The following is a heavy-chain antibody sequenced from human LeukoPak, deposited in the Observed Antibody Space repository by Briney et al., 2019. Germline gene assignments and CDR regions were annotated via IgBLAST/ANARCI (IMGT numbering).Heavy chain of an antibody. CDR2: ISSSSNFI. V-gene: IGHV3-21*01. D-gene: IGHD4-23*01. J-gene: IGHJ5*02. CDR3: ARDSVGGLNFDP. Sequence: GGSLRLSCAASGFNFKIYNMNWVRQTPVKGLEWVSSISSSSNFINYADSVEGRFTISRDNAENSVFLQMNSLRDEDTAVYYCARDSVGGLNFDPWGQGILVSVTA. CDR1: GFNFKIYN.